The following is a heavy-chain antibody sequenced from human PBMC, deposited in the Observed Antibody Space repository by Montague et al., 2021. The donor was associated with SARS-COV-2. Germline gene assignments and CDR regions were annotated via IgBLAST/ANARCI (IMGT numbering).Heavy chain of an antibody. V-gene: IGHV4-61*01. CDR3: ARGTTNPYDTRGVWFDP. D-gene: IGHD3-22*01. J-gene: IGHJ5*02. CDR2: VYYSGNT. CDR1: GGSIDVSVGRYY. Sequence: SETLSLTCGVSGGSIDVSVGRYYWSWIRQPPGKGLEWIGYVYYSGNTDYTPSLRSRVTMSVDTSKNQFFLTLKSVTAADTAIYYFARGTTNPYDTRGVWFDPWGQGTLVTVSS.